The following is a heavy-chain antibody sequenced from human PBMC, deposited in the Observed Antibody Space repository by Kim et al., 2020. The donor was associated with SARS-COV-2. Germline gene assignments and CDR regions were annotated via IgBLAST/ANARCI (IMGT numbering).Heavy chain of an antibody. Sequence: SQTLSLTCTVSGGSISSYYWSWIRQPPGKGLEWIGDIYYSGSTNYNPSLKSRVTISVDTSKNQFSLKLSSVTAADTAVYYCAREGAIFGYYGMDVWGQGTTVTVSS. CDR3: AREGAIFGYYGMDV. D-gene: IGHD3-3*01. V-gene: IGHV4-59*13. CDR2: IYYSGST. CDR1: GGSISSYY. J-gene: IGHJ6*02.